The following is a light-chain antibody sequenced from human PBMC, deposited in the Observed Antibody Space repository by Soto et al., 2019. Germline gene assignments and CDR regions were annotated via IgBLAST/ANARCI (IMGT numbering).Light chain of an antibody. CDR2: YDS. CDR3: QVWDSSSDHYV. CDR1: NIRSKS. V-gene: IGLV3-21*04. J-gene: IGLJ1*01. Sequence: SYELTQPPSVSVAPGKTARITCGGNNIRSKSVHWYQQKPGQAPALVIYYDSDRPSGIPERFSGSNSGNTATLTISRVEAGDEADYYCQVWDSSSDHYVFGTGTKLTVL.